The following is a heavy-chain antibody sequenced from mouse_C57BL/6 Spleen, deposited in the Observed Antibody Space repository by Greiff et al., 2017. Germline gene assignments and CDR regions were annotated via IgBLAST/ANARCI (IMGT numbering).Heavy chain of an antibody. D-gene: IGHD2-4*01. Sequence: QVQLQQSGAELVRPGSSVKLSCKASGYTFTSYWMHWVKQRPIQGLEWIGNIDPSDSETHYNQKFKDKATLTVDKSSSTAYMQLSSLTSEDSAVYYCAPGGDYDKERGFDYWGQGTTLTVSS. CDR3: APGGDYDKERGFDY. CDR1: GYTFTSYW. CDR2: IDPSDSET. J-gene: IGHJ2*01. V-gene: IGHV1-52*01.